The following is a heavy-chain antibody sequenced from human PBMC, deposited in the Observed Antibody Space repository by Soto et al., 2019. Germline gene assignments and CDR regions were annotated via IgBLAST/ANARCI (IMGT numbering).Heavy chain of an antibody. V-gene: IGHV1-18*01. CDR3: ARDRGVAPPVAGNTHYYYYMDV. J-gene: IGHJ6*03. CDR2: ISAYNGNT. Sequence: QDQLVQSGVEVKKPGASVKVSCRASAYSFTNYGITWVRQAPGQGFEWMGWISAYNGNTNYAQKFQGRVTMTTDAPTSTAYLEWRSLRSDDTAVYYCARDRGVAPPVAGNTHYYYYMDVWGKGTTVTVSS. CDR1: AYSFTNYG. D-gene: IGHD6-19*01.